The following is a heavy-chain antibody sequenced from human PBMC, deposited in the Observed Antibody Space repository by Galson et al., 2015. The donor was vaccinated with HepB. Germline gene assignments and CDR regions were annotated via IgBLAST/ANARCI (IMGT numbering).Heavy chain of an antibody. V-gene: IGHV3-74*01. CDR1: GFTFSSYW. Sequence: SLRLSCAASGFTFSSYWMHWVRQAPGKGLVWVSCINSDGSSTTYADSVKGRFTISRDNAKNTLYLQMNSLRAEDTAVYYCARDPPYCSGGSCYFYYGMDVWGQGTTVTVSS. J-gene: IGHJ6*02. D-gene: IGHD2-15*01. CDR3: ARDPPYCSGGSCYFYYGMDV. CDR2: INSDGSST.